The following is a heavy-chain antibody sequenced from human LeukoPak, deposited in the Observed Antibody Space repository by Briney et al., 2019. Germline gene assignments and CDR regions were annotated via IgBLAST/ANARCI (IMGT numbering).Heavy chain of an antibody. Sequence: GGSLRLSCAASAFTFSTYGMHWVRQAPGKGLEWVSFITGNSNYIYYADSVKGRFTISRDNAKNSLYLQMNSLRVEDTAVYYCARDRVSGSGSIDYWGQGTLVTVSS. CDR1: AFTFSTYG. CDR2: ITGNSNYI. J-gene: IGHJ4*02. D-gene: IGHD3-10*01. CDR3: ARDRVSGSGSIDY. V-gene: IGHV3-21*01.